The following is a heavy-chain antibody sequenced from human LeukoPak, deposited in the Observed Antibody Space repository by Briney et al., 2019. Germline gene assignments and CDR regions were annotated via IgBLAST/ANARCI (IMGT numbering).Heavy chain of an antibody. CDR3: AIHIVVVPAAKKKNWFGP. D-gene: IGHD2-2*01. Sequence: SETLSLTCAVYGGSFSGYYWSWIHQPPGKGLEWIGEINHSGSTNYNPSLKSRVTISVDTSKNQFSLKLSSVTAADTAVYYCAIHIVVVPAAKKKNWFGPWGQGTLVTVSS. J-gene: IGHJ5*02. CDR2: INHSGST. CDR1: GGSFSGYY. V-gene: IGHV4-34*01.